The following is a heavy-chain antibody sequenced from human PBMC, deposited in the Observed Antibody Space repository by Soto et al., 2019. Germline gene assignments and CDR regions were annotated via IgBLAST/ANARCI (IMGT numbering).Heavy chain of an antibody. CDR3: ARGLYDSGSFYFDF. J-gene: IGHJ4*02. CDR2: LYSGGTT. D-gene: IGHD3-10*01. CDR1: GFNFIRKY. Sequence: EVQLVESGGGLIQPGGSLRLSCAASGFNFIRKYMIWVRQAPGKGLEWVSILYSGGTTYYADSVKGRFTISRDTSENTLYLQMNSLRAEDTAVYYRARGLYDSGSFYFDFWGQGTLVTVSS. V-gene: IGHV3-53*01.